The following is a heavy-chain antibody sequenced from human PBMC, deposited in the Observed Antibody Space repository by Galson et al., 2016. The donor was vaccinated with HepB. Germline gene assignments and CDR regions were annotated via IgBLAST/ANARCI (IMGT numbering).Heavy chain of an antibody. V-gene: IGHV1-46*02. J-gene: IGHJ4*02. CDR1: GYTFNTYN. Sequence: SVKVSCKASGYTFNTYNMHWVRQAPGQGLEWMGIIKPSGGNTIYAQKFQDRITMTRDTSTSTVYMELISLRSEDTAVYYCARELDHSFYFDYWGQGTLRTVSS. CDR2: IKPSGGNT. CDR3: ARELDHSFYFDY. D-gene: IGHD1-14*01.